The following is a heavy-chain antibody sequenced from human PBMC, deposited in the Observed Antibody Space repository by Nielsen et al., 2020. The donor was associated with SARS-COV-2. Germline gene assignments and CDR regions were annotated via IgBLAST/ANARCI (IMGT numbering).Heavy chain of an antibody. CDR1: GFTFSDYY. J-gene: IGHJ4*02. Sequence: GESLKISCAASGFTFSDYYMSWIRQAPGKGLEWVAVISYDGSNKYYADSVKGRFTISRDNSKNTLYLQMNSLRAEDTAVYYCASETGYYDSTGHFTSGDDYWGQGTLVTVSS. V-gene: IGHV3-30*03. D-gene: IGHD3-22*01. CDR3: ASETGYYDSTGHFTSGDDY. CDR2: ISYDGSNK.